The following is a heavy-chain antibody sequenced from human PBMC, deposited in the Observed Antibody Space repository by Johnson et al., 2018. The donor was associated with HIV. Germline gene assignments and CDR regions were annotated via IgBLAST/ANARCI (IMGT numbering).Heavy chain of an antibody. D-gene: IGHD2-15*01. CDR1: GFTFDDYG. V-gene: IGHV3-20*04. CDR2: INWNGGNT. Sequence: VQLVESGGGVVRPGGSLRLSCAASGFTFDDYGMSWVRQAPGKGLEWVSGINWNGGNTGYADSVKGRFTISRDNAKNSLYLQMNSLRAEDTALYYCARGFRYCSGGSCPRDYAFDIWGQGTMVTVSS. CDR3: ARGFRYCSGGSCPRDYAFDI. J-gene: IGHJ3*02.